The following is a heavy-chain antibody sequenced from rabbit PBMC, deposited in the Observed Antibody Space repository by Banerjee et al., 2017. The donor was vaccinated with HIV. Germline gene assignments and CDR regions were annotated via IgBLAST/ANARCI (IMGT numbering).Heavy chain of an antibody. J-gene: IGHJ4*01. Sequence: QEQLEESGGGLVKPEGSLTLTCKASGFDLSSSYWICWVRQAPGKGLEWIASIDAGSSGSTHYASWAKGRFTISKTSSTMVTLQMTSLTAADTATYFCARTAGSTTYYFNLWGPGTLVTVS. CDR3: ARTAGSTTYYFNL. CDR2: IDAGSSGST. CDR1: GFDLSSSYW. D-gene: IGHD4-2*01. V-gene: IGHV1S45*01.